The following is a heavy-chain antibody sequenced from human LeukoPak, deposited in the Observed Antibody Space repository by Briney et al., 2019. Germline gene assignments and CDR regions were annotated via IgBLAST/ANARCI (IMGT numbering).Heavy chain of an antibody. CDR2: IYSDGSGT. J-gene: IGHJ4*02. CDR3: ARVRGGYYFDY. Sequence: GGSLRLSCAASGFTFSKYWMHWVRQAPGKGLVWVSRIYSDGSGTSYADSVKGRFTISRDNAKNTLFLQMNSLRAEDTAVYYCARVRGGYYFDYWGQGTLVTVSS. V-gene: IGHV3-74*01. D-gene: IGHD5-24*01. CDR1: GFTFSKYW.